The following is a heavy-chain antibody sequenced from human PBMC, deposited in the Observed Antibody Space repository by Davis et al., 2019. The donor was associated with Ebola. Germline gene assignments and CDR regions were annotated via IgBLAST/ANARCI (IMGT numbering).Heavy chain of an antibody. V-gene: IGHV1-69*13. D-gene: IGHD2-8*02. CDR2: IIPNPDSR. J-gene: IGHJ4*02. CDR1: GGTLSSSA. CDR3: AKGLWGYCTGGFCYYDA. Sequence: SVKVSCKTSGGTLSSSAITWVRQAPGQGLEWVGGIIPNPDSRIYAQKFQDRVTITASESTRTAYMELSGLRSEDTAVYYCAKGLWGYCTGGFCYYDAWGQGTLITVSS.